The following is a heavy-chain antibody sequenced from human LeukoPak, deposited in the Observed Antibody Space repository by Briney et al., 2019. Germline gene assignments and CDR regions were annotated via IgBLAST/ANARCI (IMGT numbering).Heavy chain of an antibody. D-gene: IGHD2-15*01. CDR3: ARDRGWELGYCSGGSCYDENWFDP. CDR2: ISAYNGNT. V-gene: IGHV1-18*01. CDR1: GYTFTSYG. Sequence: ASVKVSCKASGYTFTSYGISWVRQAPGQGLDWMGWISAYNGNTNYAQKLQGRVTMTTDTSTSIVYMELRSLRSDDTAVYYCARDRGWELGYCSGGSCYDENWFDPWGQGTLVTVSS. J-gene: IGHJ5*02.